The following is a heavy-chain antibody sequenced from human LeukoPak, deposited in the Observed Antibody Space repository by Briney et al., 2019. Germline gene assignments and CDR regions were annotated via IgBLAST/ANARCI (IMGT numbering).Heavy chain of an antibody. V-gene: IGHV4-39*01. CDR3: ARRSHCTGDSCYPV. J-gene: IGHJ6*02. CDR2: IYYGGST. CDR1: GDSMTSSNHY. D-gene: IGHD2-15*01. Sequence: PSETLSLTCTVSGDSMTSSNHYWVWIRQPPGKGLEWIGSIYYGGSTYYNPSLKSRVTISQDTSKNQFSLKVNTVTAADTAVYHCARRSHCTGDSCYPVWGQGTTVTGSS.